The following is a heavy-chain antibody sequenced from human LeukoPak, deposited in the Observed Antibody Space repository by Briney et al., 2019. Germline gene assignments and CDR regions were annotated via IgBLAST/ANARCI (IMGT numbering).Heavy chain of an antibody. Sequence: GGSLRPSCAASGFTFSSYAMSWVRQAPGKGLEWVSAISGSGGSTYYADSVKGRFTISRDNSKNTLYLQMNSLRAEDTAVYYCAKDPDIVGATGVDYWGQGTLVTVSS. V-gene: IGHV3-23*01. CDR2: ISGSGGST. CDR3: AKDPDIVGATGVDY. J-gene: IGHJ4*02. CDR1: GFTFSSYA. D-gene: IGHD1-26*01.